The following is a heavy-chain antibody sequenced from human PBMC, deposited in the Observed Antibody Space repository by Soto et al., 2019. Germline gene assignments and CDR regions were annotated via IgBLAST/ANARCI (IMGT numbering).Heavy chain of an antibody. V-gene: IGHV3-30-3*01. CDR2: ISYDGSNK. CDR3: ASRYYPFDY. J-gene: IGHJ4*02. Sequence: VGSLRLSCAASGFTFSSYAMHWVRQAPGKGLEWVAVISYDGSNKYYADSVKGRFTISRDNSKNTLYLQMNSLRAEDTAVYYCASRYYPFDYWGQGTLVTVSS. CDR1: GFTFSSYA. D-gene: IGHD3-10*01.